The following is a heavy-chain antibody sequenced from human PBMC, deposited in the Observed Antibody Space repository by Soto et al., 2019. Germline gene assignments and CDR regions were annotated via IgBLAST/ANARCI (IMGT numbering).Heavy chain of an antibody. D-gene: IGHD3-3*01. J-gene: IGHJ2*01. CDR1: GGSVGTGDYA. V-gene: IGHV4-30-4*01. CDR2: DYYTGNN. Sequence: QVQLQESGPGLVKPSQTLSLTCTVSGGSVGTGDYAWTWLRQAPGKDLEWLAYDYYTGNNYQNPSLKGRFSISVDTSKNQFSLELRSVTAADTAVYYCAGERYRFWRGPFDLWGRGTLVTVSS. CDR3: AGERYRFWRGPFDL.